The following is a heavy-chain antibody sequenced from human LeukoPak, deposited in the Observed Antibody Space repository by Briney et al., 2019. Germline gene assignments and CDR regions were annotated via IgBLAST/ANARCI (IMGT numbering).Heavy chain of an antibody. Sequence: SVKVSCKASGGTFSSYAISWVRQAPGQGLEWMGRIIPIFGTANYAQKFQGRVTITTDESTSTAYTELSSLRSEDTAVYYCAITYNGSYLSPFDPWGQGTLVTVSS. CDR3: AITYNGSYLSPFDP. J-gene: IGHJ5*02. V-gene: IGHV1-69*05. D-gene: IGHD1-26*01. CDR1: GGTFSSYA. CDR2: IIPIFGTA.